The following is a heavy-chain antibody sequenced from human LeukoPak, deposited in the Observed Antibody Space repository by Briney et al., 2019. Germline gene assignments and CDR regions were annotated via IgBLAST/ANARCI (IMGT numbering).Heavy chain of an antibody. D-gene: IGHD3-22*01. V-gene: IGHV3-21*01. CDR1: GFTFSSYS. CDR3: ARRITMITDHWFDP. Sequence: GGSLLLSCAASGFTFSSYSMNWVRQAPGKGLEWVSSISSSSSYIYYADSVKGRFTISRDNAKNSLYLQMNSLRAEDTAVYYCARRITMITDHWFDPWGQGTLVTVSS. J-gene: IGHJ5*02. CDR2: ISSSSSYI.